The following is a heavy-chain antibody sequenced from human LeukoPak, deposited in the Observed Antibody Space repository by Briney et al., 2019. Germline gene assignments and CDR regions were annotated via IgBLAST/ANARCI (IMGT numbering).Heavy chain of an antibody. V-gene: IGHV3-23*01. Sequence: GGSLRLSCAASGFTFSNYAMTWVRQAPGKGLEWVSTISASGGSTYYADSVKGRFTISRDNSKSTLFVQMSSLRDEDTAVYYCAKDLGRDVSEFFDFWGQGTLVTVSS. CDR3: AKDLGRDVSEFFDF. CDR1: GFTFSNYA. CDR2: ISASGGST. D-gene: IGHD5-24*01. J-gene: IGHJ4*02.